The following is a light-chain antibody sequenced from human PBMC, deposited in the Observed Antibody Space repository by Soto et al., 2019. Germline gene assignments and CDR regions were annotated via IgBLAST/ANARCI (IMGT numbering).Light chain of an antibody. CDR3: QSYDSSIVV. J-gene: IGLJ2*01. CDR1: SGSIVSNY. Sequence: NFMLTQPHSVSESPGKTVTISCTRSSGSIVSNYVQWYQQRPGSAPTTVLYEDNQRPSGVPDRFSGSIDRSSNSASLTISGLKTEDEADYHCQSYDSSIVVFGGGTKVTVL. V-gene: IGLV6-57*04. CDR2: EDN.